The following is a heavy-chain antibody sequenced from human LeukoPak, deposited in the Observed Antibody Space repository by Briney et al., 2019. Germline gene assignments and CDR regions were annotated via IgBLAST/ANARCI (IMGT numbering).Heavy chain of an antibody. Sequence: PSETLSLTCAVSGGSFSGYYWSWIRQPPGKGLEWIGEINHSGSTNYNPSLKSRVTISVDTSKNQFSLKLSSVTAADTAVYYCASSTGGVIVAGIDYWGQGTLVTVSS. J-gene: IGHJ4*02. D-gene: IGHD3-16*02. CDR3: ASSTGGVIVAGIDY. V-gene: IGHV4-34*01. CDR1: GGSFSGYY. CDR2: INHSGST.